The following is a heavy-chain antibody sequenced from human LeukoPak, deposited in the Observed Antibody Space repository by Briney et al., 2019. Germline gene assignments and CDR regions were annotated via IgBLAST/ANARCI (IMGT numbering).Heavy chain of an antibody. Sequence: ASVKVSCTASGYTFTSYAMHWVRQAPGQRLEWMGWINAGNGNTKYSQKFQGRVTITRDTSASTAYMELSSLRSEDTAVYYCARDISSGYFHWFDPWGQGTLVTVSS. J-gene: IGHJ5*02. CDR2: INAGNGNT. CDR1: GYTFTSYA. CDR3: ARDISSGYFHWFDP. D-gene: IGHD3-22*01. V-gene: IGHV1-3*01.